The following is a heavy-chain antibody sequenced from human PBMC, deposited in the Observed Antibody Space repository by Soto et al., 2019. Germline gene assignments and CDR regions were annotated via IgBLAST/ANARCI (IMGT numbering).Heavy chain of an antibody. CDR1: GFTFSNYG. V-gene: IGHV3-30*18. Sequence: GGSLRLSCAASGFTFSNYGMHWVRQAPGKGLEWVAVISYDGSNKYYADSVKGRFTISRDNSKNTLYLQMNSLRAEDTAVYYCAKTAYDSTGYLFDYWGQGTLVTLSS. CDR3: AKTAYDSTGYLFDY. D-gene: IGHD3-22*01. CDR2: ISYDGSNK. J-gene: IGHJ4*02.